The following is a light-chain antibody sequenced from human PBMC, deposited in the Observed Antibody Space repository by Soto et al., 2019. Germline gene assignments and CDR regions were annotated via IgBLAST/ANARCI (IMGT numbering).Light chain of an antibody. V-gene: IGKV1-39*01. J-gene: IGKJ1*01. CDR2: AAS. Sequence: DIQMTQSPSSLSASVGDRVTITCRASQSISSYLNWYQQKPGKVPKLLIYAASSLQGGVPSRFSVSGSGTDFTLTISSLQPEDFATYYCQQSFSAPWTFGQGTKVDIK. CDR3: QQSFSAPWT. CDR1: QSISSY.